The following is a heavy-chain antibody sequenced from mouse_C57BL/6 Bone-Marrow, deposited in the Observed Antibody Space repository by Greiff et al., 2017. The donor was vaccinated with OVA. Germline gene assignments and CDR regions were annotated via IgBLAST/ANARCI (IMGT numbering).Heavy chain of an antibody. CDR3: TPLYSFAY. J-gene: IGHJ3*01. CDR2: IDPENGDT. Sequence: EVQLQQSGAELVRPGASVKLSCTASGFNIKDDYMHWVKQRPEQGLEWIGWIDPENGDTEYASKFQGKATITADNSSNTAYLQLSSLTSEDTAVYYCTPLYSFAYWGQGTLVTVSA. D-gene: IGHD2-1*01. CDR1: GFNIKDDY. V-gene: IGHV14-4*01.